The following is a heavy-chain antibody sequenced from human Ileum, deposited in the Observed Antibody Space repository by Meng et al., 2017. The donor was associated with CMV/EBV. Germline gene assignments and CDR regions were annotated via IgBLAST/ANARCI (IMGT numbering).Heavy chain of an antibody. CDR2: IYPGDSDT. CDR1: GYSFTSYW. V-gene: IGHV5-51*01. D-gene: IGHD2-2*02. Sequence: GESLKISCKGSGYSFTSYWIGWVRQMPGKGLEWMGIIYPGDSDTRYSPSFQGQVTISADKSISTAYLQWSSLKASDTAMYYCARHGDIVVVPAAIPSGYYYGKDVWGQGTTVTVSS. J-gene: IGHJ6*02. CDR3: ARHGDIVVVPAAIPSGYYYGKDV.